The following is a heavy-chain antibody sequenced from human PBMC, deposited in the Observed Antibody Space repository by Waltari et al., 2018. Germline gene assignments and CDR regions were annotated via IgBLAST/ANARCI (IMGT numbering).Heavy chain of an antibody. D-gene: IGHD3-3*01. CDR2: VDPEDGET. J-gene: IGHJ5*02. V-gene: IGHV1-69-2*01. CDR3: ATSPLRFLEWVNWFDP. CDR1: GYTFTSYD. Sequence: EVQLVQSGAEVKKPGASVKVSCKASGYTFTSYDINWVRQATGQGLEWMGRVDPEDGETIYAEKFQGRVTITADTSTDTAYMELTSLRSEDTAVYYCATSPLRFLEWVNWFDPWGQGTLVTVSS.